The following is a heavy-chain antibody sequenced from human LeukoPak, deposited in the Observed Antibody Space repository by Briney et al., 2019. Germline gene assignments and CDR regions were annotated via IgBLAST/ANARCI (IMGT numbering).Heavy chain of an antibody. V-gene: IGHV3-23*01. D-gene: IGHD6-19*01. J-gene: IGHJ6*02. CDR3: ARINNSGAGDYYGMDV. Sequence: GGSLRLSCAASGFTFSSYAMSWVRQAPGKGLEWVSAISSSGGSTYYADSVKGRFTISRDNSKNTLYLQMNSLRAENTAVYYCARINNSGAGDYYGMDVWGQGTTVTVSS. CDR2: ISSSGGST. CDR1: GFTFSSYA.